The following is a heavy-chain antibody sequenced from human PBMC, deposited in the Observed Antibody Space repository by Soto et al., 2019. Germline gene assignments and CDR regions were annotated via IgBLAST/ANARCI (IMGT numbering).Heavy chain of an antibody. J-gene: IGHJ6*01. V-gene: IGHV3-7*05. CDR3: ARCGVFFFWLAEVGIRDYVSVLEV. Sequence: GKGLEWVANIKQDGSEKYYVDSVKGRFTISRDNAKNSLYLQMNSLRAEDTAVYYCARCGVFFFWLAEVGIRDYVSVLEVWVHGSSVIVSS. CDR2: IKQDGSEK. D-gene: IGHD3-16*01.